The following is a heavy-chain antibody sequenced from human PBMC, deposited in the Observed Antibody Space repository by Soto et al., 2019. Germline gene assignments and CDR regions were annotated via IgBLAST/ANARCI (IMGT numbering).Heavy chain of an antibody. Sequence: QVQLVQSGAGVKKPGSSVKVSCKASGGTLRSYAITWGRQAPGQGLEWMGGIIPIFGTANYAQKFQGRVTITADESTSTAYMELSSLRSEDTAVYYCARDVVGATTYYGYFDYWGQGTLVTVSS. CDR2: IIPIFGTA. D-gene: IGHD1-26*01. V-gene: IGHV1-69*01. J-gene: IGHJ4*02. CDR3: ARDVVGATTYYGYFDY. CDR1: GGTLRSYA.